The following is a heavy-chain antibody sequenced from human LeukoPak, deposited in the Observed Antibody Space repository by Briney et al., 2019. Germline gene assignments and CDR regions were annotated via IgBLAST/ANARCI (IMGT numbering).Heavy chain of an antibody. Sequence: GASVKVSCKVSGYTLTELSMHWVRQAPGKGLEWMGGFDPEDGETIYAQKFQGRVTITADESTSTAYMELSSLRSEDTAVYYCARGYYYGSGSYYKENYYYMDVWGKGTTVTISS. V-gene: IGHV1-24*01. D-gene: IGHD3-10*01. J-gene: IGHJ6*03. CDR2: FDPEDGET. CDR3: ARGYYYGSGSYYKENYYYMDV. CDR1: GYTLTELS.